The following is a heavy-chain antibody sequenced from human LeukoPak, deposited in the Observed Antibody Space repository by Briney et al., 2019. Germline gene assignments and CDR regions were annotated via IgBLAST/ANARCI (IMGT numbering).Heavy chain of an antibody. Sequence: SETLSLTCTVSGYSISSGYYWGWIRQPPGKGLEWIGSIYYSGSTYYNPSLKSRVTISVDTSKNQFSLKLSSVTAADTAVYYCARTYYDYVWGSYPLWYYDLWGRGTLVTVSS. CDR2: IYYSGST. J-gene: IGHJ2*01. CDR3: ARTYYDYVWGSYPLWYYDL. CDR1: GYSISSGYY. V-gene: IGHV4-38-2*02. D-gene: IGHD3-16*02.